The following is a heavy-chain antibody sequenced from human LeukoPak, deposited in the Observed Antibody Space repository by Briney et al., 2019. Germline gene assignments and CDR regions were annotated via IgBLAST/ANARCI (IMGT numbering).Heavy chain of an antibody. CDR2: IYYSGST. CDR3: ALLPVAGKYAFDI. Sequence: SETLSLTCTVSGGSISSYYWSWIRQPPGKGLEWIGYIYYSGSTNYNPSLKSRVTISVDTSKNQFSLKLSSVTAADTAVYYCALLPVAGKYAFDIWGQGTMVTVPS. CDR1: GGSISSYY. D-gene: IGHD6-19*01. J-gene: IGHJ3*02. V-gene: IGHV4-59*08.